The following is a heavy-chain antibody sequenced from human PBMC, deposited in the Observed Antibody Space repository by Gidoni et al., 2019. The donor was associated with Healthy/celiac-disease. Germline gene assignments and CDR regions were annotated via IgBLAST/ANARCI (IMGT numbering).Heavy chain of an antibody. CDR2: ISLNSGSI. CDR3: AKDSNPNLIVTSAFCCMDV. Sequence: EVQLVESGGGLVQPGRSRRLSCAPSGLTLYVYAMHWVRQAQGKGMEWVSGISLNSGSIGYADSVKVRFTISRDNAKNSLYLQMNSLRAEDTALYYCAKDSNPNLIVTSAFCCMDVWGQGTTVTVSS. J-gene: IGHJ6*02. V-gene: IGHV3-9*01. CDR1: GLTLYVYA. D-gene: IGHD1-26*01.